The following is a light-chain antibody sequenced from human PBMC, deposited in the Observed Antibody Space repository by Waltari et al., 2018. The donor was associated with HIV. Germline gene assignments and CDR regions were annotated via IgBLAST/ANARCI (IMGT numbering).Light chain of an antibody. V-gene: IGKV1-33*01. CDR3: QQYESLPLT. CDR2: DTS. Sequence: DIQMTQSPSSLSASVGDRVTITCQATEDINNFLNWYQKKPGKPPKLLIYDTSDLETGGPSRFSGSRSGTDFTLNIAGLQPEDVATYYCQQYESLPLTFGGGTRVEI. CDR1: EDINNF. J-gene: IGKJ4*01.